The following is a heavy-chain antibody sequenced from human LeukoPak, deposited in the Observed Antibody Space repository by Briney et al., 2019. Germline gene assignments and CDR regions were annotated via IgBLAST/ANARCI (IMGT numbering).Heavy chain of an antibody. CDR1: GFTFSSSA. CDR2: ISGSGDRT. CDR3: ARDPYSGSYGDSYYYYMDV. J-gene: IGHJ6*03. Sequence: GGSLRLSCAASGFTFSSSAMNWVRQAPGKGLEWVSTISGSGDRTYYADSVKGRFTISRDNAKNSLYLQMNSLRAEDTAVYYCARDPYSGSYGDSYYYYMDVWGKGTTVTISS. D-gene: IGHD1-26*01. V-gene: IGHV3-23*01.